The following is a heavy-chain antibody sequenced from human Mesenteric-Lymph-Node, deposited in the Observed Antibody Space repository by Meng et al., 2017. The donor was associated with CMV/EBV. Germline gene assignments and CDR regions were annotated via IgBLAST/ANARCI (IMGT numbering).Heavy chain of an antibody. CDR2: IVPVYGTA. CDR3: ARVRDFWSGYYTGGWYFDL. V-gene: IGHV1-69*05. D-gene: IGHD3-3*01. Sequence: TFNTYGFNWVRQAPGQGLEWMGEIVPVYGTANYAQKFQGRVTITTDESTSTAYMELSSLRSEDTAVYYCARVRDFWSGYYTGGWYFDLWGRGTLVTVSS. J-gene: IGHJ2*01. CDR1: TFNTYG.